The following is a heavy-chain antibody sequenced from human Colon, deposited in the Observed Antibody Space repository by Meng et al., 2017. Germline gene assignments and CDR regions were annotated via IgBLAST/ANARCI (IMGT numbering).Heavy chain of an antibody. V-gene: IGHV1-46*01. CDR2: INPSGGGT. Sequence: ASVKVSCKASGYTFTSYYMHWVRQAPGQGLEWMGIINPSGGGTSYAQKFQGRVTMTRDTSTSTVYMELSSLRSEDTAVYYCARGYGSGWYLNDAFDIWGQGTMVTVSS. CDR3: ARGYGSGWYLNDAFDI. J-gene: IGHJ3*02. D-gene: IGHD6-19*01. CDR1: GYTFTSYY.